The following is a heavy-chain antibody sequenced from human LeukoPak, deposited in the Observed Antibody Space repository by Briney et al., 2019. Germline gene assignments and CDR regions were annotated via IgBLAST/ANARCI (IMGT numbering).Heavy chain of an antibody. V-gene: IGHV4-38-2*02. CDR2: IYHSGST. CDR1: GYSISSGYY. CDR3: ARTAGYYYGSGSYYAWFDP. Sequence: KSSETLSLTCTVSGYSISSGYYWGWIRQPPGQGLEWIGSIYHSGSTYYNPSLKSRVTISVDTSKSQFSLKLSSVTAADTAVYYCARTAGYYYGSGSYYAWFDPWGQGTLVTVSS. D-gene: IGHD3-10*01. J-gene: IGHJ5*02.